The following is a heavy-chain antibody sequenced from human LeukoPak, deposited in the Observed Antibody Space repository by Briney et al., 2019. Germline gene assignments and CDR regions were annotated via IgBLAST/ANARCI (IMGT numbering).Heavy chain of an antibody. Sequence: ASAKVSCKASGYTFTSYGISWVRQAPGQGLEWMGWISAYNGNTNYAQKLQGRVTMTTDTSTSTAYMELRSLRSDDTAVYYCARAYCSSTSCYRLDPWGQGTLVTVSS. CDR2: ISAYNGNT. CDR1: GYTFTSYG. J-gene: IGHJ5*02. CDR3: ARAYCSSTSCYRLDP. V-gene: IGHV1-18*01. D-gene: IGHD2-2*01.